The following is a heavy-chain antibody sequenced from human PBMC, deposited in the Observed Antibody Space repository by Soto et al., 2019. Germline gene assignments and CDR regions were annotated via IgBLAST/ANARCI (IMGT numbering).Heavy chain of an antibody. J-gene: IGHJ4*02. D-gene: IGHD3-10*01. V-gene: IGHV1-69*02. CDR1: GDTFTFYS. CDR2: INPILSMS. CDR3: ASSYGSGYRAFDY. Sequence: QVQLVQSGAEVKKPGSSVRVSCKASGDTFTFYSINWVRQAPGLGLEWMGRINPILSMSNYAQRFQGRVTMPADKSTNPVYMELSSLRSEDTAMYYCASSYGSGYRAFDYWGQGALVTVSS.